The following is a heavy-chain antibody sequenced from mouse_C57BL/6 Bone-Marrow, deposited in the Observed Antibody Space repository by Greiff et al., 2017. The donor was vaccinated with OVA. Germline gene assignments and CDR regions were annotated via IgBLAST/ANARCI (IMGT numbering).Heavy chain of an antibody. V-gene: IGHV1-26*01. CDR3: ARLGYGSNYVLYYFDY. J-gene: IGHJ2*01. Sequence: EVQLQQSGPELVKPGASVKISCKASGYTFTDYYMNWVKQSHGKSLEWIGDINPNNGGTSYNQKFKGKATLTVDKSSSTAYMELRSLTSEDSAVYYCARLGYGSNYVLYYFDYWGQGTTLTVSS. CDR1: GYTFTDYY. CDR2: INPNNGGT. D-gene: IGHD2-5*01.